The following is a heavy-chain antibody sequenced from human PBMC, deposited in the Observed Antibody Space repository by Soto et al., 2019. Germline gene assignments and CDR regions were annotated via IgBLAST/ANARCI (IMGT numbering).Heavy chain of an antibody. J-gene: IGHJ3*02. V-gene: IGHV1-69*06. Sequence: PVKVSCKASGATFTSYAISWVRQDPGQGLEWMRGIIPIFGTANYAQKFQGRVTITADKSTSTAYMELSSLRSEDTAVYYCARASRIQLWLRLDIWGQGTMVTASS. CDR3: ARASRIQLWLRLDI. CDR2: IIPIFGTA. CDR1: GATFTSYA. D-gene: IGHD5-18*01.